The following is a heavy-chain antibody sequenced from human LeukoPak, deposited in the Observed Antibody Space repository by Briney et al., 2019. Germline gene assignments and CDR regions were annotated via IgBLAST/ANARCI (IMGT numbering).Heavy chain of an antibody. CDR2: ISDSGDYT. CDR1: GFTFSSYA. V-gene: IGHV3-23*01. Sequence: GRSLRLSCAASGFTFSSYAMSWVRQAPGQGLEWVSVISDSGDYTSYADSVRGRFTISRDNSRNTLYLQMISLRPEDTAVYYCAKDTSIGKYCTNGVCSPFDYRGQGTLVTVSS. CDR3: AKDTSIGKYCTNGVCSPFDY. D-gene: IGHD2-8*01. J-gene: IGHJ4*02.